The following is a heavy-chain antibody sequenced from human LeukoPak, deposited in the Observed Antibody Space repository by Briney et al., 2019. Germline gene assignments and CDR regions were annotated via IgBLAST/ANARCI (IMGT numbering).Heavy chain of an antibody. Sequence: SETLSLTCTVSGYSISSGYYWGWIRQPPGKGLEWIGSIYHSGSTYYNPSLKSRVTISVGTSKNQFSLKLSSVTAADTAVYYCARGGSSSRPGGGFDYWGQGTLVTVSS. D-gene: IGHD6-6*01. V-gene: IGHV4-38-2*02. J-gene: IGHJ4*02. CDR3: ARGGSSSRPGGGFDY. CDR1: GYSISSGYY. CDR2: IYHSGST.